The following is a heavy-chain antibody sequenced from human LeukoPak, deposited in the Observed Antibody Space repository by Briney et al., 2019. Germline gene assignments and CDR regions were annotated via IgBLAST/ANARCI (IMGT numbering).Heavy chain of an antibody. J-gene: IGHJ4*02. Sequence: ASVKVSCKASGYTFTGYYMHWVRQAPGQGLEWMGWINPNSGGTNYAQKFQGRVTMTTDISTNTAYMELRRLRSDDTAVYFCARDRSSSDYWGQGTLVTVSS. D-gene: IGHD6-6*01. CDR3: ARDRSSSDY. CDR1: GYTFTGYY. CDR2: INPNSGGT. V-gene: IGHV1-2*02.